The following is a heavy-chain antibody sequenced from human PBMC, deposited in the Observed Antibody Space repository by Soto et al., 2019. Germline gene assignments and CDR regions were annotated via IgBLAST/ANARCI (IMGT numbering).Heavy chain of an antibody. CDR3: ASVLLYYYDSSGYNNYFDY. CDR2: ISAYNGNT. V-gene: IGHV1-18*01. J-gene: IGHJ4*02. CDR1: GYTFTSYG. Sequence: GASVKDSCKASGYTFTSYGISSVRQAPGQGLEWMGWISAYNGNTNYAQKLQGRVTMTTDTSTSTAYMELRSLRSDDTAVYYCASVLLYYYDSSGYNNYFDYWGQGTLVTVSS. D-gene: IGHD3-22*01.